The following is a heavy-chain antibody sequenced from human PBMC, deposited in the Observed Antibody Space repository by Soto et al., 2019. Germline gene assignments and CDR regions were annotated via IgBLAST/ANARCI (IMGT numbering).Heavy chain of an antibody. V-gene: IGHV2-5*01. CDR1: GFSLSTSGVG. J-gene: IGHJ3*01. D-gene: IGHD2-2*01. CDR2: VYSNDDK. CDR3: GHRLDVGSNSF. Sequence: QITLEESGPTLVKPTQPLTLTCSFSGFSLSTSGVGVEWIRQPPGKALEWLALVYSNDDKRYSPSVKSRVSITKDTSKNRVVLTMTNVHPVDTATDYCGHRLDVGSNSFWGQGTTVTVSS.